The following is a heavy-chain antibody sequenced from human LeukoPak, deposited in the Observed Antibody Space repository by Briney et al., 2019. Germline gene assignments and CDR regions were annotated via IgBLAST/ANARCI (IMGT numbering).Heavy chain of an antibody. V-gene: IGHV4-59*01. CDR2: IYYSGST. D-gene: IGHD3-10*01. CDR3: ARRRYGSGSYDY. Sequence: SETLSLTCTVSGGSISSYYWSWIRQPPGKGLEWIGYIYYSGSTNYNPSLKSRVTISVDTSKNQFSLKLSSVTAADTAVYYCARRRYGSGSYDYRGKGTLVTVSS. CDR1: GGSISSYY. J-gene: IGHJ4*02.